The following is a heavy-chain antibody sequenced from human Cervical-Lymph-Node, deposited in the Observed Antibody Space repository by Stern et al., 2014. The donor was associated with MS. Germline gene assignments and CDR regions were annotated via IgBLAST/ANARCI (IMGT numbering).Heavy chain of an antibody. Sequence: MQLVESGGGVVQPGKSLRLSCAAAGFTFSSYVMYLVRQAPGKGLAWVAVISFDGTNEYYASPVKGRFTISRDNSKNTLFLQMNSMRAEDTAVYYCAKEGAVLVKSYGLDVWGQGTTVTVS. CDR3: AKEGAVLVKSYGLDV. V-gene: IGHV3-30*18. CDR1: GFTFSSYV. J-gene: IGHJ6*02. CDR2: ISFDGTNE. D-gene: IGHD2-21*01.